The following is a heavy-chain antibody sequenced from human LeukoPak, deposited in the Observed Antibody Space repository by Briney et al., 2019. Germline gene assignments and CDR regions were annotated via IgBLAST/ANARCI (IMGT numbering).Heavy chain of an antibody. J-gene: IGHJ4*02. Sequence: GGSLRLSCAASGFIFSNYDMHWVRQAPGKGLEWVAVISYDGSNKYYADSVKGRFTISRDNSKNTLYLQMNSLRAEDTAVYYCAKVRHRWELLPFDYWGQGTLVTVSS. D-gene: IGHD1-26*01. CDR2: ISYDGSNK. CDR1: GFIFSNYD. V-gene: IGHV3-30*18. CDR3: AKVRHRWELLPFDY.